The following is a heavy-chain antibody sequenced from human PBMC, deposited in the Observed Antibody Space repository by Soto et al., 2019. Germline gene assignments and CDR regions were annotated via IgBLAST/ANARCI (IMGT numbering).Heavy chain of an antibody. D-gene: IGHD4-17*01. CDR2: IYHSGST. V-gene: IGHV4-38-2*01. Sequence: KASETLSLTCAVSGYSISSGYYWGWIRQPPGKGLEWIASIYHSGSTYYNPSLKSRVTISVDTSKNQFSLKLTSVTAVDTAVYYCARGAATVTPGWFDPWGQGTLGTVSS. CDR1: GYSISSGYY. J-gene: IGHJ5*02. CDR3: ARGAATVTPGWFDP.